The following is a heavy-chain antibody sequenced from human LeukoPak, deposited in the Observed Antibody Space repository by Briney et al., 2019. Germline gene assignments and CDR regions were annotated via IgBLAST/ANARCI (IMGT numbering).Heavy chain of an antibody. CDR1: GGSISSYY. D-gene: IGHD6-13*01. CDR2: IYTSGST. Sequence: PSETLSLTCSVSGGSISSYYWSWIRQPAGKGLEWIGRIYTSGSTYYNPSLKSRVTISVDTSKNQFSLKLSSVTAADTAVYYCARAYSSSWYFNWFDPWGQGTLVTVSS. CDR3: ARAYSSSWYFNWFDP. V-gene: IGHV4-4*07. J-gene: IGHJ5*02.